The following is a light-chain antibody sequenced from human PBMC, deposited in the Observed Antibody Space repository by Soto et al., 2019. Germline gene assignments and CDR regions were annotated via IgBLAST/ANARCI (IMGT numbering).Light chain of an antibody. V-gene: IGLV2-8*01. J-gene: IGLJ1*01. CDR1: KNDVGFYDF. Sequence: QSVLTQPPSASGSPGQSVTISCTGTKNDVGFYDFVSWYQHLPGKAPRLIIYEVVQRPSGVPDRFSGSKSGNTASLTVSGLQAADEADYFCKSYAGSNTYVFGSGTKLTVL. CDR3: KSYAGSNTYV. CDR2: EVV.